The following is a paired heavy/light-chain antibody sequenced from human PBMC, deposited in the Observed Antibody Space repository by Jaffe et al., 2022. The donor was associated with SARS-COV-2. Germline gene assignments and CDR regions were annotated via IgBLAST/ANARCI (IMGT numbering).Light chain of an antibody. CDR3: GSYAGSNSLV. J-gene: IGLJ2*01. CDR2: EVS. V-gene: IGLV2-8*01. Sequence: QSALTQPPSASGSPGQSVTISCTGTSSDVGGYNYVSWYQQHPGKAPKLMIYEVSKRPSGVPDRFSGSKSGNTASLTVSGLQAEDEADYYCGSYAGSNSLVFGGGTKLTVL. CDR1: SSDVGGYNY.
Heavy chain of an antibody. J-gene: IGHJ6*02. Sequence: EVQLVESGGGLVQPGGSLRLSCAASGFTFSNYWMYWVRQAPGKGLVWVSHINTDGSYTNYADSVKGRFTISRDNAKNTLFLQMNSLRAEDTAVYYCARVVVSAALWRSPHYYYAMDVWGQGTTVTVSS. CDR2: INTDGSYT. V-gene: IGHV3-74*01. CDR3: ARVVVSAALWRSPHYYYAMDV. CDR1: GFTFSNYW. D-gene: IGHD2-2*01.